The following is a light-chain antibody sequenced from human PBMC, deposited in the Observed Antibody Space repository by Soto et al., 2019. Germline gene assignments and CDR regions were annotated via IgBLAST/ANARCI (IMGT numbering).Light chain of an antibody. CDR2: DAC. CDR3: QHYGSSPWT. V-gene: IGKV3D-20*01. Sequence: EIVSTQSPGTLALSPGERASLSCGASQTVGSTYVAWYQQKPGLAPRLPIYDACSRATAIPDMFSGSGSGTDFTLTSSTLEPEDFVVDSCQHYGSSPWTFGQGTKVE. J-gene: IGKJ1*01. CDR1: QTVGSTY.